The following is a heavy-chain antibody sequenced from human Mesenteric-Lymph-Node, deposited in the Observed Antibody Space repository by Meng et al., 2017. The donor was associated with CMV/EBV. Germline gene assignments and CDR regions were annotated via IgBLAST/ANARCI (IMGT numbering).Heavy chain of an antibody. J-gene: IGHJ4*02. CDR2: INPGDGST. D-gene: IGHD1-26*01. CDR1: GYTLTSYY. CDR3: ARAHSGSYSH. Sequence: KVSCKASGYTLTSYYMHWVRQAPGQGLEWMGRINPGDGSTSYAQKFQGRVTVTRDTSTSTIYMELSSLRSEDTALYYCARAHSGSYSHWGQGTLVTVSS. V-gene: IGHV1-46*01.